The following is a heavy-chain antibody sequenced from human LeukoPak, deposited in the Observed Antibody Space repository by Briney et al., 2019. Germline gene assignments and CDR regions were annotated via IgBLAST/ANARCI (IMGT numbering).Heavy chain of an antibody. D-gene: IGHD3-3*01. Sequence: ASVKVSCKASGYTFTSYYMHWVRQAPGQGLEWMGIINPSGGSTTYAQKLQGRVTMTTDTSTSTAYMELRSLRSDDTAVYYCARGGGVSDGMDVWGQGTTVTVSS. CDR1: GYTFTSYY. CDR2: INPSGGST. CDR3: ARGGGVSDGMDV. J-gene: IGHJ6*02. V-gene: IGHV1-46*01.